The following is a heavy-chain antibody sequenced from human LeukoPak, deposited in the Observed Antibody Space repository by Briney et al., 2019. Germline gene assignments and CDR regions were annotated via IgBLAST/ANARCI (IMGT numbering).Heavy chain of an antibody. CDR1: GFTFSTYS. V-gene: IGHV3-23*01. Sequence: GGSLRLSCAASGFTFSTYSMNWVRQAPGKGLEWVSGIIGSGGTTYYADSVKGRFISSRDNSNNTLYLQMNSLRAEDTALYYCAKDINWASFESWGQGTLVTVSS. CDR2: IIGSGGTT. CDR3: AKDINWASFES. J-gene: IGHJ4*02. D-gene: IGHD7-27*01.